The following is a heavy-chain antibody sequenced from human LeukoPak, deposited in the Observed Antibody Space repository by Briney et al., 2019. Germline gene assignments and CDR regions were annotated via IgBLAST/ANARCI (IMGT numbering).Heavy chain of an antibody. J-gene: IGHJ3*02. Sequence: SETLSLTCTVSGGSISSGGYYWSWIRQHPGKGLEWIGYIYYSGSTYYNPSLKSRVIISVDTSKNQFSLKLSSVTAADTAVYYCARVLPHRHFRYGYYGRRGYAFDIWGQGTMVTVSS. CDR3: ARVLPHRHFRYGYYGRRGYAFDI. V-gene: IGHV4-31*03. CDR2: IYYSGST. CDR1: GGSISSGGYY. D-gene: IGHD4-17*01.